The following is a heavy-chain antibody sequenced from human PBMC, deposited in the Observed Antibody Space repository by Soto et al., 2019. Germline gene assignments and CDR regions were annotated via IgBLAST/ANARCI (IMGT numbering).Heavy chain of an antibody. D-gene: IGHD2-8*01. V-gene: IGHV1-3*01. CDR3: TSDLNGGNPFDY. CDR2: IDPGSGKA. J-gene: IGHJ4*02. CDR1: GYTLTNYA. Sequence: QVQLVQSGAEVKKPGASVRLSCKPSGYTLTNYAIHWVRQAAGQGLEWLAWIDPGSGKATYSQKVQGRLILSRDNSAGTFYMDLTSLTSEDTAVYFCTSDLNGGNPFDYWGQGALVTVSS.